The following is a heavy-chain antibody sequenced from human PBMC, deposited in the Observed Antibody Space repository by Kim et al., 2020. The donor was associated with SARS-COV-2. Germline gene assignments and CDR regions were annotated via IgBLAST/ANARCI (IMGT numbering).Heavy chain of an antibody. Sequence: SETLSLTCTVSGGSISSYYWSWIRQPPGKGLEWIGYIYYSGSTNYNPSLKSRVTISVDTSKNQFSLKLSSVTAADTAVYYCARVRRSSGWSVGWFDPWGQGTLVTVSS. CDR1: GGSISSYY. CDR2: IYYSGST. V-gene: IGHV4-59*01. D-gene: IGHD6-19*01. J-gene: IGHJ5*02. CDR3: ARVRRSSGWSVGWFDP.